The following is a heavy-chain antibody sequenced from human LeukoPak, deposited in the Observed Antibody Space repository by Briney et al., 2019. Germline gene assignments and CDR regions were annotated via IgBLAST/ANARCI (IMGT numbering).Heavy chain of an antibody. CDR2: IYTSGST. V-gene: IGHV4-61*02. Sequence: PSETLSLTCTVSGGSISSGSYYWSWIRQPAGKGLEWIGRIYTSGSTNYDPSLKGRVTISVDTSKNQFSLKLSSVTAADTAVYYCAALPTQYSSSSGYWGQGTLVTVSS. D-gene: IGHD6-6*01. J-gene: IGHJ4*02. CDR3: AALPTQYSSSSGY. CDR1: GGSISSGSYY.